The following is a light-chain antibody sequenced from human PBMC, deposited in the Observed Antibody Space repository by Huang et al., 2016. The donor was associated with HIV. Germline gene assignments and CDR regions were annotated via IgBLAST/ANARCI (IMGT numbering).Light chain of an antibody. CDR1: QTVLYSSKNKNY. CDR2: WAY. V-gene: IGKV4-1*01. CDR3: QQYYSTPLT. J-gene: IGKJ4*01. Sequence: DIVMTQSPDSLPVSLGERGTINCKSSQTVLYSSKNKNYSAWYQQKPGQPPKLLIYWAYTRESGGPYRFSGSGSGTDFNLTISSLQAEDVAVYYCQQYYSTPLTFGGGTKVEIK.